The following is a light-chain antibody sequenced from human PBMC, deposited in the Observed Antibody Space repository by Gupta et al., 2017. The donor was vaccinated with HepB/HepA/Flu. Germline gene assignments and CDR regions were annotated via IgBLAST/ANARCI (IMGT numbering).Light chain of an antibody. V-gene: IGKV1-39*01. CDR2: KTS. Sequence: IQMTQSPSSLSASVGDRVTITCRASQSLDTYLNWYQQKPGKAPKLLIYKTSNLQRGVPSRFRGGGSGTDFTLTITSLQPEDFATYYCQQGDSEPRFTFGPGTKVDI. J-gene: IGKJ3*01. CDR3: QQGDSEPRFT. CDR1: QSLDTY.